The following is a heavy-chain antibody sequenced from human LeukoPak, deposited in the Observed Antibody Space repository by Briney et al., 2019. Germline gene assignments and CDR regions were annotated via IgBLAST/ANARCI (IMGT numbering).Heavy chain of an antibody. J-gene: IGHJ4*02. CDR3: AKARGSSWYEFDC. D-gene: IGHD6-13*01. V-gene: IGHV3-23*01. CDR2: ISNSGGSL. CDR1: GFAFSSSG. Sequence: PGGSLRLSCAASGFAFSSSGMSWVRQAPGKGLEWVSAISNSGGSLYHADSVKGRFTISRDNFKNTLYLQMNSLRAEDTALYYCAKARGSSWYEFDCWGQGTLVTVSP.